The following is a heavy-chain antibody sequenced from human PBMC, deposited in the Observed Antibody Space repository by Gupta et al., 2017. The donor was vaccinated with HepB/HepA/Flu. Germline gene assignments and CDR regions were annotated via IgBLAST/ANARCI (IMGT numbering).Heavy chain of an antibody. D-gene: IGHD1-1*01. CDR3: ALELERLHYVMDV. V-gene: IGHV3-21*01. CDR2: ISSSSSDI. J-gene: IGHJ6*02. CDR1: GFTFSSYS. Sequence: EVQLVESGGGLVKPGGSLRLSCAASGFTFSSYSMNWVRQAPGKGLEWVSSISSSSSDIYYAASVKGRFTISRDNAKNSLYLQMNSLRAEDTAVYYCALELERLHYVMDVWGQGTTVTVSS.